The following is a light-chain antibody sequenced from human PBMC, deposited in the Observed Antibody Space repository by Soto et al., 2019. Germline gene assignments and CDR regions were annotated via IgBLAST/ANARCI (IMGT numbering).Light chain of an antibody. CDR2: GNS. V-gene: IGLV1-40*01. J-gene: IGLJ2*01. Sequence: QSVLTQPPSVSGAPGQRVTISCTGSSSNIGAGYEVHWYQQLPGTAPKLLIYGNSNRPSGVPDRFSGSKSGTSASLAITGFQAEDEADYYCQSYDSSLSGVVFGGGTKLTVL. CDR3: QSYDSSLSGVV. CDR1: SSNIGAGYE.